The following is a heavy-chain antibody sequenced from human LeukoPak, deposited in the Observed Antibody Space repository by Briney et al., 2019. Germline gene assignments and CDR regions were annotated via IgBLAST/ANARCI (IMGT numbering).Heavy chain of an antibody. J-gene: IGHJ4*02. V-gene: IGHV3-53*01. CDR3: AKRTGTFDY. CDR1: GFTVNNNY. CDR2: IYSDGRI. D-gene: IGHD3/OR15-3a*01. Sequence: GGSLRLSCAASGFTVNNNYMNWVRQAPGKGLEWVSVIYSDGRIYYADSVRGRFTISRDNSKNTLYLQMNSLRAEDTAVYYCAKRTGTFDYWGQGTLVTVSS.